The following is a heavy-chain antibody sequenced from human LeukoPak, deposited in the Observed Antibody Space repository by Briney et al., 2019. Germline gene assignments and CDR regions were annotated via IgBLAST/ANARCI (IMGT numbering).Heavy chain of an antibody. CDR2: IYPGDSDT. V-gene: IGHV5-51*01. D-gene: IGHD2-21*02. J-gene: IGHJ5*02. CDR3: AREDVAYCGGDCPSGFDP. CDR1: GYSFTSYW. Sequence: GESLKISCKGSGYSFTSYWIGWVRQMPGKGLEWMGIIYPGDSDTRYSPSFQGQVTISADKSISTAYLQWSSLKASDTAMYYCAREDVAYCGGDCPSGFDPWGQGTLITVSS.